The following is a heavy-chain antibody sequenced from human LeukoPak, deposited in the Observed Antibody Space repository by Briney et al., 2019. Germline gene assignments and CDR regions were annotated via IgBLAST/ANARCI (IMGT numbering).Heavy chain of an antibody. Sequence: PGGSLRLSCAASGFTFSSYGMHWVRQAPGRGLEWMSVISYDGRNKYFADSVKGRFTLSRDNSKNTLYLQMNNLRSEDTAVYYCASLGGGSTVTTYLNYWGQGTLVTVSS. J-gene: IGHJ4*02. V-gene: IGHV3-30*19. CDR2: ISYDGRNK. CDR3: ASLGGGSTVTTYLNY. D-gene: IGHD4-17*01. CDR1: GFTFSSYG.